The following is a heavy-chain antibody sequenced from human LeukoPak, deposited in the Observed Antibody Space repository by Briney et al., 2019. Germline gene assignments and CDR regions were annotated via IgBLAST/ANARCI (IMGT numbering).Heavy chain of an antibody. CDR3: ARGGGYYDRSGYAYYFDY. D-gene: IGHD3-22*01. Sequence: GASVKVSCKASGYTFTGYYMHWVRQAPGQGLEWMGRINPNSGGTNYAQKFQGRVTMTRDTSISTAYMELSRLRSDDTAVYYCARGGGYYDRSGYAYYFDYWGQGTLVTVSS. CDR1: GYTFTGYY. J-gene: IGHJ4*02. CDR2: INPNSGGT. V-gene: IGHV1-2*06.